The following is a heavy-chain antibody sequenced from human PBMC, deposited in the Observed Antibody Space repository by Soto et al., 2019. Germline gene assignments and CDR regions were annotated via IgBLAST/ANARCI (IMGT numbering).Heavy chain of an antibody. D-gene: IGHD3-22*01. V-gene: IGHV4-59*01. CDR2: IYYSGST. J-gene: IGHJ4*02. CDR1: GGSISSYY. CDR3: ARVHQDSSGYYSLDY. Sequence: SETLSLTCSVSGGSISSYYWSWIRQPPGKGLEWIGYIYYSGSTNYNPSLKSRVTISVDTSKNQFSLKLSSVTAADTAVYYCARVHQDSSGYYSLDYWGQGTLVTVSS.